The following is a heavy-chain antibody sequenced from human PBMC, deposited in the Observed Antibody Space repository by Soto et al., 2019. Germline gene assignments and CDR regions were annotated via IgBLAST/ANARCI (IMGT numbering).Heavy chain of an antibody. CDR2: IYYSGST. Sequence: SETLSLTCTVSGGSISSSSYYWGWVRQPPGKGLEWIGSIYYSGSTYYNPSLKSRVTISVDTSKNQFSLKLSSVTAADTAVYYCARKGGGYYYGYYGMDVWGQGTTVTVSS. D-gene: IGHD2-15*01. J-gene: IGHJ6*02. CDR3: ARKGGGYYYGYYGMDV. CDR1: GGSISSSSYY. V-gene: IGHV4-39*01.